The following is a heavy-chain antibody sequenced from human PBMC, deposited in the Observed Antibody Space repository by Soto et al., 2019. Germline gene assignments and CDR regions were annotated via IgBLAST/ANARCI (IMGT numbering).Heavy chain of an antibody. V-gene: IGHV1-69*13. Sequence: ASVKVSCKASGGSLSNYGSSWVRQAPGQGLEWMGGIIPVFGTANYAQKFQGRVTITADESTSIVYMDVTSLTSEDTAVYYCARGDATKIVVTTYYGMDVWGQGTTVTVSS. D-gene: IGHD4-17*01. J-gene: IGHJ6*02. CDR2: IIPVFGTA. CDR1: GGSLSNYG. CDR3: ARGDATKIVVTTYYGMDV.